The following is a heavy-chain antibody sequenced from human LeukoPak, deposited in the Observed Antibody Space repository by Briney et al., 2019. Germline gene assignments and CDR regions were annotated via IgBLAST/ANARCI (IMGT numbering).Heavy chain of an antibody. Sequence: GGSLRLSCAASGFTFNDYGMSWVRQAPGKGLEWVSGINWNGGRTGYADSVKGRFTISRDNAKNFLYLQMNSLRAEDTAFYHCAGDGIRSSWLGNWFDPWGQGTLVTVSS. CDR3: AGDGIRSSWLGNWFDP. J-gene: IGHJ5*02. CDR1: GFTFNDYG. CDR2: INWNGGRT. V-gene: IGHV3-20*01. D-gene: IGHD6-13*01.